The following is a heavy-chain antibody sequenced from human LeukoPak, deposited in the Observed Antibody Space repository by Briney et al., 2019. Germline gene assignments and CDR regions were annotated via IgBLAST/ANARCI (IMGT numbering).Heavy chain of an antibody. CDR1: GGSISSYY. J-gene: IGHJ4*02. D-gene: IGHD3-22*01. Sequence: PSETLSLTCTVSGGSISSYYWSWIRQPPGKGLEWIGYVHYSGSINYNPSLKSRVTISVDTSKNQFSLKLSSVTAAGTAVYYCARVTGYMIEDYFDYWGQGTLVTVSS. CDR3: ARVTGYMIEDYFDY. V-gene: IGHV4-59*01. CDR2: VHYSGSI.